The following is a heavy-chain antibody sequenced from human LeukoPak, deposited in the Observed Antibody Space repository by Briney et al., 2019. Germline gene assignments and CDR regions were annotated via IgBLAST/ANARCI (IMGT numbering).Heavy chain of an antibody. J-gene: IGHJ3*02. V-gene: IGHV3-74*01. Sequence: PGGSLRLSCAASGFTFSSSWMHWVRQAPGKGLVWVSRMNSDGSITNYADSVKGRFTISRDNAKNSLYLQMNSLRAEDTAVYYCAREYYYDSRAPGAFDIWGQGTMVTVSS. CDR2: MNSDGSIT. D-gene: IGHD3-22*01. CDR3: AREYYYDSRAPGAFDI. CDR1: GFTFSSSW.